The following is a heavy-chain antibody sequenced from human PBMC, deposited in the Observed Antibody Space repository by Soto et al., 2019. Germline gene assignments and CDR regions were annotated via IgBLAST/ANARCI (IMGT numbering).Heavy chain of an antibody. CDR1: GYTFTSYG. CDR2: ISAYNGNT. CDR3: ARVRVDDFWSGYYSSPRGYFDY. J-gene: IGHJ4*02. Sequence: ASVKVSCKASGYTFTSYGISWVRQAPGQGLEWMGWISAYNGNTNYAQKLQGRVTMTTDTSTSTAYMELRSLRSDDTAVYYCARVRVDDFWSGYYSSPRGYFDYWGQGTLVTVSS. V-gene: IGHV1-18*01. D-gene: IGHD3-3*01.